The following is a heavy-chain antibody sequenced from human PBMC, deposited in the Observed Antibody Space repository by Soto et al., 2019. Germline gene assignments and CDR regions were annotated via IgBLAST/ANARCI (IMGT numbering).Heavy chain of an antibody. V-gene: IGHV3-33*05. J-gene: IGHJ6*02. CDR2: ISYDGSDR. Sequence: SLSLSCASSGFTFISYGLHWVRPATGTGLQSVAYISYDGSDRNYEDSVKGRFTISRGNSKDTLYLQINSLKTEDTAVYYCARATNYYYAMDVWGQGTTVTVSS. CDR3: ARATNYYYAMDV. CDR1: GFTFISYG.